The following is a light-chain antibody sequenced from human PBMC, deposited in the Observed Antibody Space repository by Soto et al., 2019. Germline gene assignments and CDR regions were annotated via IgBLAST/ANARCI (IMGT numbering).Light chain of an antibody. CDR2: GVY. Sequence: IVLTQSPGTLSLSPGESATLSCRASQTGSNSYLAWYQHKSGQAPRLLIYGVYSRGTGSPDRFRGSGSGTAFTLTIRILEPEDSAEYFCQLYGFSQSTFGQGTKVQIK. CDR3: QLYGFSQST. V-gene: IGKV3-20*01. J-gene: IGKJ1*01. CDR1: QTGSNSY.